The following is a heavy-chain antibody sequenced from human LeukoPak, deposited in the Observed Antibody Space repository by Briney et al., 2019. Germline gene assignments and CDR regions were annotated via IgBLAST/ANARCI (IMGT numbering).Heavy chain of an antibody. D-gene: IGHD3-10*02. CDR2: VSGSGGST. Sequence: GGSLRLSCAASGFSFITYAMNWVRQAPGKGLEWVSGVSGSGGSTYYADSVQGRFTISRDNSKNTLYLQMNSLRAEDTAVYYCAELGITMIGGVWGKGTTVTISS. CDR3: AELGITMIGGV. V-gene: IGHV3-23*01. J-gene: IGHJ6*04. CDR1: GFSFITYA.